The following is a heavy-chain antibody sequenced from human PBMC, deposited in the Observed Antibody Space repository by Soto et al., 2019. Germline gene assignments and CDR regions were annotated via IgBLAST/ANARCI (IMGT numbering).Heavy chain of an antibody. CDR3: AKDYYFDWFFDY. CDR2: ISYDGSNK. J-gene: IGHJ4*02. Sequence: GGSLRLSCAASGFTFSSYGMHWVRQAPGKGLEWVAVISYDGSNKYYADSVKGRFTISRDNSKNTLYLQMNSLRAEDTAVYYCAKDYYFDWFFDYWGQGTLVTVSS. V-gene: IGHV3-30*18. CDR1: GFTFSSYG. D-gene: IGHD3-9*01.